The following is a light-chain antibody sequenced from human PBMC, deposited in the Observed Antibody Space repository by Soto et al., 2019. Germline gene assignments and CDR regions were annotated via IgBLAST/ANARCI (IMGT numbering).Light chain of an antibody. CDR1: PGISNY. CDR3: QKFNSAPYT. Sequence: DIQMTQSPSSLSASVGDRVTITCRASPGISNYLAWYQQKPGRVPKLLIYAASTLQSVVPSRFSGSGSGTDFTLTISSLQPEDGATYYCQKFNSAPYTFGQGTKVEIK. J-gene: IGKJ2*01. V-gene: IGKV1-27*01. CDR2: AAS.